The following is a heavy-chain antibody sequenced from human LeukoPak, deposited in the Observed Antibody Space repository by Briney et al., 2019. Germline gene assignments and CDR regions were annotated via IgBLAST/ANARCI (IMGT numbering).Heavy chain of an antibody. J-gene: IGHJ4*02. CDR3: ARESQVLSTSFDY. CDR1: GGSISSHY. D-gene: IGHD3-16*01. Sequence: SETLSLTCTVSGGSISSHYWSWIRQPAGKGLEWIGRIYSSGSPNYNPSLKSRVTMSVDTSRNQFSLKLSSVTAADTAVYYCARESQVLSTSFDYWGQGTLVTVSS. V-gene: IGHV4-4*07. CDR2: IYSSGSP.